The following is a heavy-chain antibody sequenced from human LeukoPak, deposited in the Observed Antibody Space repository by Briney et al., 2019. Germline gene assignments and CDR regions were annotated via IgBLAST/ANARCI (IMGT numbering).Heavy chain of an antibody. D-gene: IGHD1-20*01. CDR2: INPNSGGT. CDR1: GYTFTGYY. J-gene: IGHJ4*02. CDR3: ARVITGALTPYDY. V-gene: IGHV1-2*02. Sequence: GASVRVSCKASGYTFTGYYMHWVRQAPGQGLEWMGWINPNSGGTNYAQTFQGRVTMTRDTSTSTAYMELSRLRSDDTAVYYCARVITGALTPYDYWGQGTLVTVSS.